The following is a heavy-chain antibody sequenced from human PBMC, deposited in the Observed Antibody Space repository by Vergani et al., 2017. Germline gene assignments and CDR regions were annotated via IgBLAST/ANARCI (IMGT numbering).Heavy chain of an antibody. CDR2: IYSGGST. J-gene: IGHJ6*02. Sequence: QVQLVESGGGVVQPGRSLRLSCTASGFTFRSYGMHWVRQAPGKGLEWVSVIYSGGSTYYADSVKGRFTISRDDSKNTLYLQMNSLRAEDTAVYYCASSDSSGYYFNYYYYGMDVWGQGTTVTVSS. D-gene: IGHD3-22*01. V-gene: IGHV3-NL1*01. CDR1: GFTFRSYG. CDR3: ASSDSSGYYFNYYYYGMDV.